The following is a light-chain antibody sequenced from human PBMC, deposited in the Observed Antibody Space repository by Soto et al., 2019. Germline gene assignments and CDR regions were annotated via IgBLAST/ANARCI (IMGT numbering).Light chain of an antibody. V-gene: IGKV1-39*01. CDR1: QSISTY. CDR2: AAS. J-gene: IGKJ4*01. CDR3: QPGHSTPLT. Sequence: IEMTQSRSSMSASVGYRVTITWLASQSISTYLHWYQQKPGKAPNLLIYAASTLQSGVPSRFSGSGPGTDFTLTISSVPAVHFATYSCQPGHSTPLTFGGGTKVDIK.